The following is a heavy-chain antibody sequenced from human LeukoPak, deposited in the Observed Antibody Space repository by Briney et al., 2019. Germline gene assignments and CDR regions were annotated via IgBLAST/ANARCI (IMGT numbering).Heavy chain of an antibody. CDR2: ISGSGGST. D-gene: IGHD3-9*01. Sequence: PGGSLRLSCAASGFTFSSYGMSWVHQAPGKGLEWASAISGSGGSTYYADSVKGRFTISRDNSKNTLYLQINSLRAEDTAVYYCAKSLERMAYYDILTGLLTVGYWGQGTLVTVSS. V-gene: IGHV3-23*01. CDR3: AKSLERMAYYDILTGLLTVGY. J-gene: IGHJ4*02. CDR1: GFTFSSYG.